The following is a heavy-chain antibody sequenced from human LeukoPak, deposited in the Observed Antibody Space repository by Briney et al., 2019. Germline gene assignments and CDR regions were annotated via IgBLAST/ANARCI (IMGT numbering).Heavy chain of an antibody. CDR3: ARENWVFDY. CDR1: GYSISSGYH. V-gene: IGHV4-38-2*02. Sequence: KPSETLSLTCVVSGYSISSGYHWGWIRQPPGKGLEWIGSVYRSGTTYYDPSLKSRVTISVDTSKNQISLKVRSVTAADTAMCYCARENWVFDYWGQGILVTVSS. D-gene: IGHD7-27*01. CDR2: VYRSGTT. J-gene: IGHJ4*02.